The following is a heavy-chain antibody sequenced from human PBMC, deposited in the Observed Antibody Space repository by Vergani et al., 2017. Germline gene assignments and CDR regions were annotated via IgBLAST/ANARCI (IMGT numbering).Heavy chain of an antibody. Sequence: QVQLVESGGGVVQPGRSLRLSCAASGFTFSSYGMHWVLQAPGKGLEWVAVISYDGSNKYYADSVKGRFTISRDNSKNTLYLQMNSLRAEDTAVYYCAKDGVGGYDLRNWYYYYMDVWGKGTTVTVSS. CDR1: GFTFSSYG. CDR2: ISYDGSNK. V-gene: IGHV3-30*18. CDR3: AKDGVGGYDLRNWYYYYMDV. J-gene: IGHJ6*03. D-gene: IGHD5-12*01.